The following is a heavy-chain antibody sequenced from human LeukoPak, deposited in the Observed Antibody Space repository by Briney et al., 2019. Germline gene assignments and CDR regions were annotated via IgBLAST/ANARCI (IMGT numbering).Heavy chain of an antibody. CDR3: ANGQLGGNSSY. Sequence: GGSLRLSCAASGFTFNTYSMNWVRQAPGKGLEWVSSISSSSSYIYYTDSMKGRFTISRDNSKNTLYVQMNSLRADDTAVYYCANGQLGGNSSYWGQGTLVTVSS. CDR2: ISSSSSYI. J-gene: IGHJ4*02. D-gene: IGHD4-23*01. CDR1: GFTFNTYS. V-gene: IGHV3-21*04.